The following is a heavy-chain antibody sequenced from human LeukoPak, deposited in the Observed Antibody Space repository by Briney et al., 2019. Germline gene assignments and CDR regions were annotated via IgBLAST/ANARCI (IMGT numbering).Heavy chain of an antibody. Sequence: SQTLSLTCTVSGGSISSGDYYWSWIRQPPGKGLEWIGYIYYSGSTYYNPSLKSRVTISVDPSKNQFSLKLSSVTAADTAVYYCARLQFGELLKGAYYFDYWGQGTLVTVSS. D-gene: IGHD3-10*01. V-gene: IGHV4-30-4*01. J-gene: IGHJ4*02. CDR1: GGSISSGDYY. CDR2: IYYSGST. CDR3: ARLQFGELLKGAYYFDY.